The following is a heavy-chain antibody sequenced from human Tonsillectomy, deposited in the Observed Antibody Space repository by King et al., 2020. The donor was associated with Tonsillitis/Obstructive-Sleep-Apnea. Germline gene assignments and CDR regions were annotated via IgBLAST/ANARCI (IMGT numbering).Heavy chain of an antibody. D-gene: IGHD3-10*01. J-gene: IGHJ4*02. CDR2: IYPGDSDA. Sequence: QLVQSGAEVKKPGESLKISCKGSGYTFSTYWIGWVRQMPGKGLEWMGIIYPGDSDARYSPSFQGQVTISVDKSISTAYLQWSSLKASDTAMYYCARQSKAGPMVGGYTGGPGDYWGQGTLVTVSS. V-gene: IGHV5-51*01. CDR3: ARQSKAGPMVGGYTGGPGDY. CDR1: GYTFSTYW.